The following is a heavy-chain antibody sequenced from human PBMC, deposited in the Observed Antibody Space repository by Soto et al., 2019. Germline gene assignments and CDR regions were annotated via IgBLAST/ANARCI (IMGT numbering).Heavy chain of an antibody. CDR2: ISGTSNTI. J-gene: IGHJ3*02. CDR1: GFTFNTYS. D-gene: IGHD3-22*01. CDR3: ARTRYDTGGYAFDI. V-gene: IGHV3-48*02. Sequence: EVQLVESGGALVQPGGSLRLSCAASGFTFNTYSMNWVRQAPGKGLEWVSYISGTSNTIEYAASVKGRFTISRDNANNSLHLQMNSLRDEDTAVYYCARTRYDTGGYAFDIWGQGTKVTVSS.